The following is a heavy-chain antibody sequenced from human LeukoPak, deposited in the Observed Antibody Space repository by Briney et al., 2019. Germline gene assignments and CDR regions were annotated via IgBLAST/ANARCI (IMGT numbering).Heavy chain of an antibody. D-gene: IGHD4/OR15-4a*01. J-gene: IGHJ5*01. CDR2: ISWNSGSI. CDR1: GFIFDDYA. V-gene: IGHV3-9*01. Sequence: SGGSLRLSCAASGFIFDDYAMHWVRHAPGKGLEWVSGISWNSGSIDYADSVKGRFTISRDNAKNSLYLQVSRLRAEDTAVYYCVKSSTNYGGWFDSWGQGTLVTVSS. CDR3: VKSSTNYGGWFDS.